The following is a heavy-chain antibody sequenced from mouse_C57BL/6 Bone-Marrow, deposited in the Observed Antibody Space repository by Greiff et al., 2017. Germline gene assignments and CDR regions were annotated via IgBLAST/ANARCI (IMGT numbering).Heavy chain of an antibody. CDR2: IYPGDGDT. J-gene: IGHJ1*03. D-gene: IGHD1-1*01. Sequence: QVQLQQSGPELVKPGASVKISCKASGYAFSSSWMNWVKQRPGKGLEWIGRIYPGDGDTNYNGKFKGKATLTADKSSSTAYMELHSLTSEDSAVYFCARLEFDGSSGDWYFDVWGTGTTVTVSS. V-gene: IGHV1-82*01. CDR1: GYAFSSSW. CDR3: ARLEFDGSSGDWYFDV.